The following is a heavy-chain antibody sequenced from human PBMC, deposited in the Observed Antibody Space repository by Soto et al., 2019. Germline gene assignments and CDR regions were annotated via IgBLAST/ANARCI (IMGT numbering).Heavy chain of an antibody. CDR2: IYNSGST. CDR1: GGSVSSGSYY. V-gene: IGHV4-61*01. Sequence: SETLSLTCTVSGGSVSSGSYYWSWIRQPPGKGLEWVGYIYNSGSTKYNPSLKSRVTISLDTSKNQFSLKLSSVTAADTAVYYCARERGYIVVVPAATDVWGQGTTVTVYS. D-gene: IGHD2-2*01. J-gene: IGHJ6*02. CDR3: ARERGYIVVVPAATDV.